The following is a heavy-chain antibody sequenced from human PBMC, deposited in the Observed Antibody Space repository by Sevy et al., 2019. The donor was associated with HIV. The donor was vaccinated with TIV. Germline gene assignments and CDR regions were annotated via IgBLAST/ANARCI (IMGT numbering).Heavy chain of an antibody. CDR3: VGADRPNQGDF. CDR2: IYSDGTT. J-gene: IGHJ4*02. V-gene: IGHV3-53*01. Sequence: GGSLRLSCAASGFTVSRNFMSWIRQAPGKGLEWVSIIYSDGTTFYAESVKGRFTISRDNSRNTLYLQMNTLRAEDTAVYYCVGADRPNQGDFWGQRTLVTVSS. CDR1: GFTVSRNF. D-gene: IGHD6-6*01.